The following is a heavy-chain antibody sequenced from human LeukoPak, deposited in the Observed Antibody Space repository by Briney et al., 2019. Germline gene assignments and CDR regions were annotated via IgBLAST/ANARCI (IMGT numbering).Heavy chain of an antibody. V-gene: IGHV4-39*01. CDR2: IYYSGST. Sequence: PSETLSLTCTVSGGSISSSGYYWGWIRQPPGKGLEWIGSIYYSGSTYYNPSLKSRVTTSVDTPKNQFSLKLSSVTAADTAVYYCAGPGTFDSSGYYYPFDYWGQGTLVTVSS. CDR1: GGSISSSGYY. CDR3: AGPGTFDSSGYYYPFDY. J-gene: IGHJ4*02. D-gene: IGHD3-22*01.